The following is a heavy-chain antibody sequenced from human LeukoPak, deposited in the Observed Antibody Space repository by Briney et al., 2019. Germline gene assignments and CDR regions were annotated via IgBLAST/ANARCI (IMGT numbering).Heavy chain of an antibody. Sequence: SETLSLTCTVSGGFISSYYWSWIRQPPGKGLEWIGYVSYSGSTNDNPSLRSRLTISVDTSKKQFSLKLSSVTAADTAVYYCARGDSSGWYYFFDYWGQGTLVTVSS. CDR2: VSYSGST. CDR3: ARGDSSGWYYFFDY. D-gene: IGHD6-19*01. CDR1: GGFISSYY. J-gene: IGHJ4*02. V-gene: IGHV4-59*01.